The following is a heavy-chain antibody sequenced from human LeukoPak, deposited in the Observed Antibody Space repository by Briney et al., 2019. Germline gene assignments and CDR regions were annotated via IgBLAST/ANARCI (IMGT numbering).Heavy chain of an antibody. D-gene: IGHD3-22*01. CDR2: IYSGGST. J-gene: IGHJ4*02. CDR1: GFSGRSNY. Sequence: GGSLRLSCPASGFSGRSNYISWVRQAPGKVLEWVSVIYSGGSTYYADSVKGRFTISRDNSKNTLYLQMNSLRAEDTAVYYCAREASDYYDSSGYNYWGQGTLVTVSS. CDR3: AREASDYYDSSGYNY. V-gene: IGHV3-53*01.